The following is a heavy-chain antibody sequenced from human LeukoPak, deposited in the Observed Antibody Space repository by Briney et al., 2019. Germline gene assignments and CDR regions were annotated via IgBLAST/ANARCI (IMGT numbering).Heavy chain of an antibody. CDR2: IYYSGST. CDR1: GGSISSYY. Sequence: MPPETLSLTCTVSGGSISSYYWSWIRQPPGKGLEWIGYIYYSGSTNYNPSLKSRVTISVDTSKNQFSLKLSSVTAADTAVYYCARTPGIAAAPDYWGQGTLVTVSS. V-gene: IGHV4-59*01. CDR3: ARTPGIAAAPDY. D-gene: IGHD6-13*01. J-gene: IGHJ4*02.